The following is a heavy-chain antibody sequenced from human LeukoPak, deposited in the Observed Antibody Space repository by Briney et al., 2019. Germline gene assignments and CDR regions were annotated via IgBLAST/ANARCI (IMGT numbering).Heavy chain of an antibody. J-gene: IGHJ5*02. CDR2: INPSGGST. Sequence: ASAKVSCKASGYTFTSYYIHWVRQAPGQGLEWMGVINPSGGSTSYARKFQGRVTMTRDMSTSTVYMELSSLRSEDTAVYYCARDVKGEDWFDPWGQGTLVTVSS. CDR3: ARDVKGEDWFDP. CDR1: GYTFTSYY. V-gene: IGHV1-46*01. D-gene: IGHD3-16*01.